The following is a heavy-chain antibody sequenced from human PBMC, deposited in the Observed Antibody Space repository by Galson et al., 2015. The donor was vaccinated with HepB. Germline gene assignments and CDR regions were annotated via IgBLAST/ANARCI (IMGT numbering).Heavy chain of an antibody. CDR3: ARHERSSSWQYYYGMDV. Sequence: QSGAEVKKPGESLRISCKGSGYSFTSYWISWVRQMPGKGLEWVGRIDPSDSYTNYSPSFQGHVTISADKSISTAYLQWSSLKASDPAMYYCARHERSSSWQYYYGMDVWGPGTTVTVSS. CDR2: IDPSDSYT. CDR1: GYSFTSYW. D-gene: IGHD6-13*01. V-gene: IGHV5-10-1*01. J-gene: IGHJ6*02.